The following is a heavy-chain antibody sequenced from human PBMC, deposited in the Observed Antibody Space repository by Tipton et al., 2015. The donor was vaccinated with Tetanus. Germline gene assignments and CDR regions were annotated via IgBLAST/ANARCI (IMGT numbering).Heavy chain of an antibody. CDR1: GFSFSNYW. V-gene: IGHV5-51*01. CDR3: ARRRTTTALSYYFDS. J-gene: IGHJ4*02. D-gene: IGHD4-17*01. Sequence: QLVQSGAEVKKPGESLKISCKGSGFSFSNYWIGWVRQKPGKGLEWMGIIWPGDSNIRYSPSFQGQVTISADRSISTAYLQWSSLKASDTAMYYCARRRTTTALSYYFDSWGQGTLVTVSS. CDR2: IWPGDSNI.